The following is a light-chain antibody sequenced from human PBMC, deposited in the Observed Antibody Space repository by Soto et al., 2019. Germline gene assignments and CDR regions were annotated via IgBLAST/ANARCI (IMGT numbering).Light chain of an antibody. CDR3: SSYRNGGTLL. V-gene: IGLV2-14*01. Sequence: QSALTQPASVSGSPGQSITISCTGTTSDVGRYDYVSWYQQHPGKAPKLVIFEVTRRPSESSNRFSGSKSGNTASLTISGLQAEDEADYYCSSYRNGGTLLFGGGTKVTVL. CDR2: EVT. CDR1: TSDVGRYDY. J-gene: IGLJ2*01.